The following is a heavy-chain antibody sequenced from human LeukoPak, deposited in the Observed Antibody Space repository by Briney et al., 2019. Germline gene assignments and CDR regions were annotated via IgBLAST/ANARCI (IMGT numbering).Heavy chain of an antibody. CDR3: ARDDPSNLGPEAFGV. CDR2: IYSGGST. CDR1: GFSLRSSE. V-gene: IGHV3-53*01. D-gene: IGHD3/OR15-3a*01. J-gene: IGHJ3*01. Sequence: PGGSLRLSCAASGFSLRSSEMNWVRQAPGKGLEWVSLIYSGGSTHHADSVKGRFTISRDNSKNTVHLQMNSLRADDTAMYYCARDDPSNLGPEAFGVWGQGTMVTVSS.